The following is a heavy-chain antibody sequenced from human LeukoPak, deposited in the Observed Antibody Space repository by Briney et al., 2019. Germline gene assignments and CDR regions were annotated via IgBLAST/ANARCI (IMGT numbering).Heavy chain of an antibody. CDR2: ISGSGGST. V-gene: IGHV3-23*01. CDR3: ARVGRVLLWFGELSSFDY. CDR1: GFTFSSYA. D-gene: IGHD3-10*01. Sequence: GGSLRLSCAASGFTFSSYAMSWVRQAPGKGLEWVSAISGSGGSTYYADSVKGRFTISRDNAKNSLYLQMNSLRAEDTAVYYCARVGRVLLWFGELSSFDYWGQGTLVTVSS. J-gene: IGHJ4*02.